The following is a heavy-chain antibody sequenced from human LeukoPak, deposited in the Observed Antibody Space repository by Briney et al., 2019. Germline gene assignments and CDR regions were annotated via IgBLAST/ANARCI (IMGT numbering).Heavy chain of an antibody. D-gene: IGHD6-19*01. J-gene: IGHJ4*02. CDR1: GFTFSSYA. V-gene: IGHV3-23*01. CDR2: ISGSGGST. Sequence: GGSLRLSCAASGFTFSSYAMGWVRQAPGKGLEWVSTISGSGGSTYYADSVKGRFTISRDNSKNTLYLQMNSLRAEDTAVYYCAKRRYSRGGTFDYWGQGTLVTVSS. CDR3: AKRRYSRGGTFDY.